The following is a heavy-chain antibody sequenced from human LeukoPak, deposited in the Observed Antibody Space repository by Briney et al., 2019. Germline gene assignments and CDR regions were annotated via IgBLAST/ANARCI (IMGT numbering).Heavy chain of an antibody. Sequence: ASVKVSCKASGYTFTGYYMHWVQQAPGQGLEWMGWINPNSGGTNYAQKFQGRVTMTRDTSISTAYMELSRLRSDDTAVYYCARAPPRMTNPLDYWGQGTLLTVSS. J-gene: IGHJ4*02. CDR3: ARAPPRMTNPLDY. D-gene: IGHD4-11*01. CDR1: GYTFTGYY. V-gene: IGHV1-2*02. CDR2: INPNSGGT.